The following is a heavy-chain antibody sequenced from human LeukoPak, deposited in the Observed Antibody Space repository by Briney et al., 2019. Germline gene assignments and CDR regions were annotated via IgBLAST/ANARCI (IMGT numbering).Heavy chain of an antibody. J-gene: IGHJ4*02. V-gene: IGHV4-39*01. CDR3: ARGRRQTWIQLWSRGVGFDY. CDR1: GGSISSSSYY. CDR2: IYYSGST. D-gene: IGHD5-18*01. Sequence: SETLSLTCTVSGGSISSSSYYWGWIRQPPGKGLEWIGSIYYSGSTYYNPSLKSRVTISVDSSNNQFSLILSSVTAADTAVYYCARGRRQTWIQLWSRGVGFDYWGQGTLVTVSS.